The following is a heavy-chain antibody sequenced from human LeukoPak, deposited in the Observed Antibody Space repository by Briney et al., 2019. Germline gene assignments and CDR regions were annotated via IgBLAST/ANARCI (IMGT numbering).Heavy chain of an antibody. Sequence: GGSLRLSCAATGFTFSNYAMNWVRQAPGKGPEWVSAISGSGGSTYYTDSVKGRFTISRDNSKNTLYLQMNSLRAEDTAVYYCAKARVVVVAAADYWGQGTLVTVSP. CDR3: AKARVVVVAAADY. CDR1: GFTFSNYA. CDR2: ISGSGGST. D-gene: IGHD2-15*01. J-gene: IGHJ4*02. V-gene: IGHV3-23*01.